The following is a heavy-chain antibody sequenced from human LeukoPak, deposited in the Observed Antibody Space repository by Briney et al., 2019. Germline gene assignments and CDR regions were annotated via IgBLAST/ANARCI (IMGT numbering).Heavy chain of an antibody. CDR2: IYYSGTT. Sequence: SSETLSLTCTVAGGSMSSYYWGWIRQPPGKGLEWIGYIYYSGTTNYNPSLKSRVTISVDTSKNQFSLKLRSVTAADTAVYYCARGVYIAAAQYGYWGQGTLVTVSS. D-gene: IGHD6-13*01. CDR3: ARGVYIAAAQYGY. CDR1: GGSMSSYY. J-gene: IGHJ4*02. V-gene: IGHV4-59*01.